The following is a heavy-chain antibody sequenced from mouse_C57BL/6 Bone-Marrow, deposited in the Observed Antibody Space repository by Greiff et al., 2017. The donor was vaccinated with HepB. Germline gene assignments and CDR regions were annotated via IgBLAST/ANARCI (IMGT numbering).Heavy chain of an antibody. CDR3: ARPLYYYGSSNWYFDV. V-gene: IGHV4-1*01. CDR1: GIDFSRYW. J-gene: IGHJ1*03. Sequence: EVHLVESGGGLVQPGGSLKLSCAASGIDFSRYWMSWVRRAPGKGLEWIGEINPDSSTINYAPSLKDKFIISRDNAKNTLYLQMSKVRSEDTALYYCARPLYYYGSSNWYFDVWGTGTTVTVSS. CDR2: INPDSSTI. D-gene: IGHD1-1*01.